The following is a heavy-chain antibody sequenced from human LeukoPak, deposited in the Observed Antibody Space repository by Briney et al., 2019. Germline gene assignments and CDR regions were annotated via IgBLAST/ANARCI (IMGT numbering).Heavy chain of an antibody. D-gene: IGHD3-10*01. V-gene: IGHV3-66*01. J-gene: IGHJ3*01. CDR2: IFSGGDI. CDR1: GFTVSSNY. Sequence: GGSLRLSCAASGFTVSSNYMSWVRQAPEKGLEWVSVIFSGGDIYYADSVKGRFTISRDISKNTLYLQMNSLRAEDTAVYYCARGWGYFGSGHAFDVWGQGTMVTVSS. CDR3: ARGWGYFGSGHAFDV.